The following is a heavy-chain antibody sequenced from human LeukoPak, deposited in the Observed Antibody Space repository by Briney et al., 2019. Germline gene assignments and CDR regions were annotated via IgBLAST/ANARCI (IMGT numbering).Heavy chain of an antibody. J-gene: IGHJ6*03. CDR3: ARAGRKSRGVDIVRKKETGYYYYMDV. CDR1: GFTFSSYG. CDR2: IKQDGSEK. V-gene: IGHV3-7*01. D-gene: IGHD2-15*01. Sequence: GSLRLSCAASGFTFSSYGMHWVRQAPGKGLEWVANIKQDGSEKYYVDSVKGRFTISRDNAKNSLYLQMNSLRAEDTAVYYCARAGRKSRGVDIVRKKETGYYYYMDVWGKGTTVTVSS.